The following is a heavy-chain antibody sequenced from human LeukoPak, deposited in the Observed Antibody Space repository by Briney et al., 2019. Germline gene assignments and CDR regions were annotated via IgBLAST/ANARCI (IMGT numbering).Heavy chain of an antibody. Sequence: SETLSLTCAVYGGSFSGYYWSCIRQPPGKGLEWIGEINHSGSTNYNPSLKSRVTISVDTSKNQFSLKLSSVTAADTAVYYCARVGRQLVRRPANYYFDYWGQGTLVTVSS. CDR2: INHSGST. V-gene: IGHV4-34*01. J-gene: IGHJ4*02. CDR1: GGSFSGYY. CDR3: ARVGRQLVRRPANYYFDY. D-gene: IGHD6-6*01.